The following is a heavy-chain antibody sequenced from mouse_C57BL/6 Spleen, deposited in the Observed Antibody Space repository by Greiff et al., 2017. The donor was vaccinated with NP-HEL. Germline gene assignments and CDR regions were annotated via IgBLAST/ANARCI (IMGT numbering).Heavy chain of an antibody. J-gene: IGHJ2*01. CDR1: GFTFSSYA. CDR2: ISDGGSYT. D-gene: IGHD1-1*01. CDR3: ARETVVSFDY. Sequence: EVNVVESGGGLVKPGGSLKLSCAASGFTFSSYAMSWVRQTPEKRLEWVATISDGGSYTYYPDNVKGRFTISRDNAKNNLYLQMSHLKSEDTAMYYCARETVVSFDYWGQGTTLTVSS. V-gene: IGHV5-4*01.